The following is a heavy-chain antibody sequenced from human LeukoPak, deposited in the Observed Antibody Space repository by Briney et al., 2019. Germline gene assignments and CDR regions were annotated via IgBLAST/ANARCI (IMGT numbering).Heavy chain of an antibody. Sequence: GGSLRLSCAASGFTFSSYSMNWVRQAPGGGLEWVSSISSSSSYIYYADSVKGRFTISRDNAKNSLYLQMNSLRAEDTAVYYCARDQPYYYGSGSYPSSFDYWGQGTLVTVSS. J-gene: IGHJ4*02. CDR3: ARDQPYYYGSGSYPSSFDY. D-gene: IGHD3-10*01. CDR2: ISSSSSYI. V-gene: IGHV3-21*01. CDR1: GFTFSSYS.